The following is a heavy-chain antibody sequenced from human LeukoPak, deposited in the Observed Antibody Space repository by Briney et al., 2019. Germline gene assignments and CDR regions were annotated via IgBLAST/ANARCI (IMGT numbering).Heavy chain of an antibody. J-gene: IGHJ4*02. CDR2: INTRNGNA. V-gene: IGHV1-18*01. Sequence: ASVKVSSKASGYTFTTYEIIWVRQAPGQGLEWMGSINTRNGNANYAHQLQGRVTMTTDTSTSTSYMELAILRFDDTAIYYCARNHLGLGLWGQGTLVTVSS. CDR3: ARNHLGLGL. D-gene: IGHD3-16*01. CDR1: GYTFTTYE.